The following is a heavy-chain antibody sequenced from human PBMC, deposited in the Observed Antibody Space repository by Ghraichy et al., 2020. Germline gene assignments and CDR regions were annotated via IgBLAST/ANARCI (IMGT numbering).Heavy chain of an antibody. V-gene: IGHV3-23*01. D-gene: IGHD6-13*01. J-gene: IGHJ3*02. CDR1: GFTFSSYA. Sequence: GGSLRLSCAASGFTFSSYAMSWVRQPPGKGLEWVSAISGSGDNTYYADSVKGRFTISRDNSKNTLFLQMNSLRAEDTAVYYCAREMYSSTTWSDAFDIWGQGTMVTVSS. CDR2: ISGSGDNT. CDR3: AREMYSSTTWSDAFDI.